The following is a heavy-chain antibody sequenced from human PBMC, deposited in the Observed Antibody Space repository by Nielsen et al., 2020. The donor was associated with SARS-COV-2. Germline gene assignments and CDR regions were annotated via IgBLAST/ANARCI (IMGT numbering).Heavy chain of an antibody. D-gene: IGHD3-16*01. V-gene: IGHV1-2*04. Sequence: VRQMPGKGLEWMGWINPNSGATHYAQNFQGWVTMTRDTSTSTAYMELTRLISDDTAVYFCARDQKSAYDYVWGSYRSYYFDYWGQGTLVTVSS. J-gene: IGHJ4*02. CDR3: ARDQKSAYDYVWGSYRSYYFDY. CDR2: INPNSGAT.